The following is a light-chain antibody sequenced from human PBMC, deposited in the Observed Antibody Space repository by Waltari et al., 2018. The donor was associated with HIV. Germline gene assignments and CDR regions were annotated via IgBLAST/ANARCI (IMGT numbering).Light chain of an antibody. J-gene: IGLJ2*01. CDR3: QTTDTNGVVV. CDR2: ARH. Sequence: QSGLTQPPSASGTPGQRVTISCSGSSSNIGRNAVHCYQPFPGAAPRLLSYARHQRASWVPARFSRSKSGTSAALAISGLQSEDEADYYCQTTDTNGVVVFGGGTKVTVL. CDR1: SSNIGRNA. V-gene: IGLV1-44*01.